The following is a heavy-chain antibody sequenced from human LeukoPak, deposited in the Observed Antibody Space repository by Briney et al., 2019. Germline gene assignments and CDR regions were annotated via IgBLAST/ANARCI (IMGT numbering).Heavy chain of an antibody. V-gene: IGHV4-31*03. D-gene: IGHD2-2*01. CDR3: ATPYCSGISCLDVFNM. J-gene: IGHJ3*02. CDR2: KYYSGSA. Sequence: SETLSLTCNVSGVSVSDGRYYWTWIRQHPGKGLEWIGYKYYSGSAKYNPSLKSRLTISIDTSKNQFSLQLSSVTAADTATYYSATPYCSGISCLDVFNMWGQGTRVTVSS. CDR1: GVSVSDGRYY.